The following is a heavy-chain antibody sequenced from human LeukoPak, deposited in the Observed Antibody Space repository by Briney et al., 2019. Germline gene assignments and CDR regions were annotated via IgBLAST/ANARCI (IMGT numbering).Heavy chain of an antibody. J-gene: IGHJ4*02. D-gene: IGHD3-22*01. CDR2: IYSGGST. CDR3: ARAYHYYDSSGYAY. CDR1: GFTVSSNY. Sequence: PGGSLRVSCAASGFTVSSNYMSWVRQAPGKGLEWVSVIYSGGSTYYADSVKGRFTISRHNSKNTLYLQMNSLRAEDTAVYYCARAYHYYDSSGYAYWGQGTLVTASS. V-gene: IGHV3-53*04.